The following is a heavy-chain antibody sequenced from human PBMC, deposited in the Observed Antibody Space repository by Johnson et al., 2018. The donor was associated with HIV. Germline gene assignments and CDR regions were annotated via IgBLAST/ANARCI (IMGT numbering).Heavy chain of an antibody. CDR3: AKAEQDSGSYEADAFDI. CDR2: ISSNGGST. D-gene: IGHD1-26*01. J-gene: IGHJ3*02. Sequence: VQLVESGGGVVQPGRSLRLSCAASGFTFSSYAMHWVRQAPGKGLEYVSAISSNGGSTYYANSVKGRFTISRDNSKNTLYLQMNSLRAEDTAVYYCAKAEQDSGSYEADAFDIWGQGTMVTVSS. V-gene: IGHV3-64*01. CDR1: GFTFSSYA.